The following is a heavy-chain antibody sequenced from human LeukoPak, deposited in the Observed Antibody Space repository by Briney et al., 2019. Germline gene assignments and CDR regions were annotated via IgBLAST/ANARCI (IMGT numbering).Heavy chain of an antibody. J-gene: IGHJ5*02. CDR2: IKNDGSSA. Sequence: HPGGSLRLSCATSGFTFSNYWMSWLRQAPGKGLVWVSRIKNDGSSATYAESVKGRFTISRDNARNTLYLQMNGQRVDDTAVYYCAKSDWFDPWGRGILVTVSS. CDR3: AKSDWFDP. CDR1: GFTFSNYW. V-gene: IGHV3-74*01.